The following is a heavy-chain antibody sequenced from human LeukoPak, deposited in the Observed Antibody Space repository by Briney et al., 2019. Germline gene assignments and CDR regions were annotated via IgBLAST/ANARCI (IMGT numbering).Heavy chain of an antibody. Sequence: SETLSLTCTVSGGSISSSSYYWGWIRQPPGKGLEWIGSIYHSGSTYYNPSLKSRVTISVDASKNQFSLKLSSVTAADTAVYYCARDPYYYDSSGYYFLYYFDYWGQGTLVTVSS. CDR2: IYHSGST. CDR1: GGSISSSSYY. V-gene: IGHV4-39*07. CDR3: ARDPYYYDSSGYYFLYYFDY. D-gene: IGHD3-22*01. J-gene: IGHJ4*02.